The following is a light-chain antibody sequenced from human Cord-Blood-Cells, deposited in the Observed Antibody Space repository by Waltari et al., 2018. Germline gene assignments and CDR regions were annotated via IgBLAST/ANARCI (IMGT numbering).Light chain of an antibody. CDR2: GAS. Sequence: EIVMTQSPATLSVSPVERATRSCRASQSVSSNLAWYQQKPGQAPRLLIYGASTRATGIPARFSGSGSGTGFTLTVSSLQSEDFAVDYCQQYNNWPPITFGQGRRLEIK. J-gene: IGKJ5*01. CDR3: QQYNNWPPIT. CDR1: QSVSSN. V-gene: IGKV3-15*01.